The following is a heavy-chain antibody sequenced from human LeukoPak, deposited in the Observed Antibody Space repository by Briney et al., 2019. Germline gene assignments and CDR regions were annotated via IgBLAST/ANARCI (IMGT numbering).Heavy chain of an antibody. J-gene: IGHJ4*02. CDR1: GFTFSTFA. D-gene: IGHD3-10*01. CDR2: ISVSGDTI. CDR3: ARGTLYYGSESYDY. V-gene: IGHV3-48*03. Sequence: GGSLRLSCEASGFTFSTFAMIWVRQPPGKGLEWVSYISVSGDTIYYADSVKGRFTISRDNAKKSLYLQMKSLRAEDTAVYYCARGTLYYGSESYDYWGQGTLVTVSS.